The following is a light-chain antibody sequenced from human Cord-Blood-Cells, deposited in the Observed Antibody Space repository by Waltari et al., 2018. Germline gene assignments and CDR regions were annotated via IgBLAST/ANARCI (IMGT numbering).Light chain of an antibody. Sequence: DIVLTQSPAPLSLSPGGRATLSCRARQSVSSYLAWYQHKPGQAPRLLIYDASNRATGIPARFSGSGSGTDFTLTISSLEPEDFAVYYCQQRSNWPPLTFGGGTKVEIK. J-gene: IGKJ4*01. V-gene: IGKV3-11*01. CDR2: DAS. CDR1: QSVSSY. CDR3: QQRSNWPPLT.